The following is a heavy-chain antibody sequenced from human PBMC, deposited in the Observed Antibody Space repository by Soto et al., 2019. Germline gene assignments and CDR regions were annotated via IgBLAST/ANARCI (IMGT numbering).Heavy chain of an antibody. Sequence: SETLSLTCTVSGGSISSSSYYWGWIRQPPGKGLEWIGSIYYSGSTYYNPSLKSRVTISVDTSKNQFSLKLSSVTAADTAVDYCAGNWGLSVWYFDLWGRGTLVTVSS. J-gene: IGHJ2*01. CDR3: AGNWGLSVWYFDL. CDR1: GGSISSSSYY. V-gene: IGHV4-39*07. D-gene: IGHD7-27*01. CDR2: IYYSGST.